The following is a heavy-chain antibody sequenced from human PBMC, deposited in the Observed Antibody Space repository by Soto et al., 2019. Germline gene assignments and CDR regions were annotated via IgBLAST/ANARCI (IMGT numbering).Heavy chain of an antibody. CDR2: ISWNSGSI. V-gene: IGHV3-9*01. CDR1: GFTFDDYA. Sequence: EVQLVESGGGLVQPGRSLRLSCAASGFTFDDYAMHWVRQAPGKGLEWVSGISWNSGSIGYADSVKGRFTISRDNAKNSLDLRMNSLRAEDTALYDCAHGAYYDILPGYFDYWGQGTLVTVSS. CDR3: AHGAYYDILPGYFDY. J-gene: IGHJ4*02. D-gene: IGHD3-9*01.